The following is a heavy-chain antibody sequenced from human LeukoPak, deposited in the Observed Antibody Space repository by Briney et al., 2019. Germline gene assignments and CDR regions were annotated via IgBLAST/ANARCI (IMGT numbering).Heavy chain of an antibody. Sequence: SETLSLTCTVSGGSISSSSYYWGWIRQPPGKGLEWIGSIYYSGSTYYNPSLKSRVTISVDTSKNQFSLKLSSVTAADTAVYYCARHGSTVTTRIYYMDVWGKGTTVTVSS. V-gene: IGHV4-39*01. J-gene: IGHJ6*03. CDR2: IYYSGST. CDR1: GGSISSSSYY. CDR3: ARHGSTVTTRIYYMDV. D-gene: IGHD4-11*01.